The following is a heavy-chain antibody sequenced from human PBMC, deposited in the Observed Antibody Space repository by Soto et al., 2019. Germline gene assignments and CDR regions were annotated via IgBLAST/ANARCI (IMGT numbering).Heavy chain of an antibody. CDR1: GGSISSYY. CDR2: IYYSGST. Sequence: SETLSLTCTVSGGSISSYYWSWIRQPPGKGLEWIGYIYYSGSTNYNPSLKSRVTISVDTSKNQFSLKLSSVTAADTAVYYCARGEVRYFDWLGIQEVGAFDIWGQGTMVTVSS. V-gene: IGHV4-59*01. CDR3: ARGEVRYFDWLGIQEVGAFDI. J-gene: IGHJ3*02. D-gene: IGHD3-9*01.